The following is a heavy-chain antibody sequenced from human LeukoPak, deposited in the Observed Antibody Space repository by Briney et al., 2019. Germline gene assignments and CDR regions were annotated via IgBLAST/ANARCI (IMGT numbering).Heavy chain of an antibody. CDR3: TRGTSDGGDRYFDS. V-gene: IGHV4-39*07. CDR1: GGSIRRADYY. CDR2: IYHSGST. Sequence: SETLSLTCTVSGGSIRRADYYWGWIRQSPGKGLEWIVSIYHSGSTYYNPSLQSRVTKSVDPSKNQFSLNLSSVTAADTAVYFCTRGTSDGGDRYFDSWGQGTQVTVPA. J-gene: IGHJ4*02. D-gene: IGHD5-24*01.